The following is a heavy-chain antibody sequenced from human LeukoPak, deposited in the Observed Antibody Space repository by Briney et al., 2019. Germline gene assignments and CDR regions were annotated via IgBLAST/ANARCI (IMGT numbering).Heavy chain of an antibody. CDR2: IKQDGSET. CDR1: RFTLSNYW. J-gene: IGHJ4*02. V-gene: IGHV3-7*01. CDR3: ARDEAGDY. Sequence: GGSLRLSCAASRFTLSNYWMSWVRQAPGKGLEWVANIKQDGSETYYVDSVKGRFTISRDNAKNSLSLQMNSLRAEDTAVYYRARDEAGDYWGQGTLVTVSS.